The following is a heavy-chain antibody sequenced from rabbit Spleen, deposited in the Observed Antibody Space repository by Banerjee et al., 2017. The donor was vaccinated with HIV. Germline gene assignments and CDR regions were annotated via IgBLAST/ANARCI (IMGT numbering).Heavy chain of an antibody. V-gene: IGHV1S40*01. J-gene: IGHJ4*01. D-gene: IGHD7-1*01. CDR2: INIATGKS. CDR1: GISFSDKDV. CDR3: ARDLVTAIGWNFAL. Sequence: QSLEESGGDLVKPGASLTLTCTASGISFSDKDVMCWVRQAPGKGLEWITCINIATGKSVYASWVSGRFIMSRTSSTTVTLQMTSLTAADTATYFCARDLVTAIGWNFALWGPGTLVTVS.